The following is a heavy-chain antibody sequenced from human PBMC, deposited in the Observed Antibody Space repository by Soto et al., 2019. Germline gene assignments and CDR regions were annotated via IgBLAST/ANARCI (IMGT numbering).Heavy chain of an antibody. CDR1: GYIFRNYG. D-gene: IGHD1-26*01. CDR3: ARGRSIVGDTHCDF. CDR2: ISASTGKT. V-gene: IGHV1-18*01. Sequence: QAQLVQSGVEVKEPGATVKVSCKASGYIFRNYGVTWVPQAPGQGLEWVGWISASTGKTYFAQRLQDRVIMTTDTATTTAFMELKSLTSDDTAVYYGARGRSIVGDTHCDFWGQGSLVTVSS. J-gene: IGHJ4*02.